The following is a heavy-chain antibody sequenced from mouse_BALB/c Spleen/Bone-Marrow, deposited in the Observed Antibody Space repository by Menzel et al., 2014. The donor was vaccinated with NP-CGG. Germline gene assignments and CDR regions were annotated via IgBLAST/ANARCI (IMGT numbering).Heavy chain of an antibody. CDR2: IRNKANGYTT. Sequence: EVKLMESGGGLVQPGGSLRLSCATSGFTFTDYYMNWVRQPPGEALEWLAFIRNKANGYTTEYSASAKGRFTISRDNSRSILYLHMNTLRAEDSATYYCARDMGGILFDSWGQGTTLTVSS. CDR3: ARDMGGILFDS. CDR1: GFTFTDYY. V-gene: IGHV7-3*02. J-gene: IGHJ2*01. D-gene: IGHD4-1*01.